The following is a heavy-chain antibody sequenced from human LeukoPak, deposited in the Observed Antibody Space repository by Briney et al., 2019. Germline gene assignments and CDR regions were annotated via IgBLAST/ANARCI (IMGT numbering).Heavy chain of an antibody. Sequence: GGSLRLSCAASGFTVISHYMSWVRQTPGKGLEWVSVIYRGDGTHYADSVKGRFTISRDNSKNTVYLQMNSLSVEDTAVYYCARDIGGTVEVATMNYWGQGTLVTVSS. V-gene: IGHV3-66*01. J-gene: IGHJ4*02. CDR1: GFTVISHY. D-gene: IGHD5-24*01. CDR2: IYRGDGT. CDR3: ARDIGGTVEVATMNY.